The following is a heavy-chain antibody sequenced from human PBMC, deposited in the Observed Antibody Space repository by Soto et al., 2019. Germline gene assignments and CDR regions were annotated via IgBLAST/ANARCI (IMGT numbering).Heavy chain of an antibody. CDR2: INQDGSEK. V-gene: IGHV3-7*05. CDR3: ARDGSTSWYSYDYHGMDV. CDR1: GFTFRTYW. J-gene: IGHJ6*02. Sequence: GGSLRLSCGASGFTFRTYWLSWVRQVPGKGLEWVANINQDGSEKNYVDPVKGRFTISRDNAKNSLYLQMSSLRAEDTALYYCARDGSTSWYSYDYHGMDVWGQGTTVTVSS. D-gene: IGHD5-18*01.